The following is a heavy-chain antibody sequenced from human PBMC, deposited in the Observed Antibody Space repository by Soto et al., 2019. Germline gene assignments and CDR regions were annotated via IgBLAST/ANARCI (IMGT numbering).Heavy chain of an antibody. CDR3: ARHYPIGNNWNYFDY. CDR1: DGSISSYY. CDR2: IFYTGST. D-gene: IGHD1-1*01. J-gene: IGHJ4*02. V-gene: IGHV4-59*08. Sequence: SETLSLTCTVSDGSISSYYWGWIRQPPGKGLEWIGYIFYTGSTRSNPSLKSRVTISVDTSKRQFSLKLSSVTAADTAVYYCARHYPIGNNWNYFDYWGQGTLVTVAS.